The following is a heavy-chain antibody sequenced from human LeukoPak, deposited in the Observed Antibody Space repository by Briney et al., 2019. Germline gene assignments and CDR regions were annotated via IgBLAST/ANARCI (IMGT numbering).Heavy chain of an antibody. CDR2: ISNDGSNK. V-gene: IGHV3-30-3*01. D-gene: IGHD6-19*01. CDR3: ARNSIAVAGYFQH. CDR1: GFTFSSYA. Sequence: PGGSLRLSCAASGFTFSSYAMHWVRQAPGKGLEWVAVISNDGSNKYYADSVKGRFTISRDNYKNTLYLQMNSLRAADTAAYYCARNSIAVAGYFQHWGQGTLVTVSS. J-gene: IGHJ1*01.